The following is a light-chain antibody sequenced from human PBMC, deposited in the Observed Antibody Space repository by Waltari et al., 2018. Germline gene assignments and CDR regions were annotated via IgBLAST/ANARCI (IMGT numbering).Light chain of an antibody. Sequence: DLQLTQSPSTLSASVGHRVTITCRASQSISSWLAWYQQRPGKAPNFLIYKASSLESGVPSRFSGSGSGTEFTLTISSLQPDDFATYYCQHYNSYSPTFGQGTKVEIK. CDR1: QSISSW. J-gene: IGKJ1*01. CDR2: KAS. V-gene: IGKV1-5*03. CDR3: QHYNSYSPT.